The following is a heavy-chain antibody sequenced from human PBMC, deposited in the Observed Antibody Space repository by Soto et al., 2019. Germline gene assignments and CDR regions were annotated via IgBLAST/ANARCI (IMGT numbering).Heavy chain of an antibody. Sequence: SETLSLTCTVSGGSVSSGSYYWSWIRQPPGKGLEWIGYIYYSGSTNYNPSLKSRVTISVDTSKNQFSLKLSSVTAADTAVYYCARGDSSGYYPGYWGQGTLVTVSS. D-gene: IGHD3-22*01. CDR3: ARGDSSGYYPGY. CDR2: IYYSGST. V-gene: IGHV4-61*01. J-gene: IGHJ4*02. CDR1: GGSVSSGSYY.